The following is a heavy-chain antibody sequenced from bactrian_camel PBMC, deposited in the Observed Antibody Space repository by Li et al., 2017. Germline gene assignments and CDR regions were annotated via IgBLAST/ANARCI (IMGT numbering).Heavy chain of an antibody. J-gene: IGHJ6*01. CDR3: ALGFLADLGF. D-gene: IGHD1*01. CDR1: GIMFSTCE. V-gene: IGHV3S53*01. Sequence: HVQLVESGGGSVQAGGSLKLSCVAYGIMFSTCEMGWYRQAPGKENELVSTIATDGTATYAESVKGRFTISSDNAENTLYLQMNNLKIDDAAVYYCALGFLADLGFWGQGTQVTVS. CDR2: IATDGTA.